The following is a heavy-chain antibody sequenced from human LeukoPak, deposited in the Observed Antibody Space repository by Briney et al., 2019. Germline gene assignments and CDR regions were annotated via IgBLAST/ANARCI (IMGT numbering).Heavy chain of an antibody. CDR3: ARARSGYTDNWFDP. D-gene: IGHD3-3*01. V-gene: IGHV1-69*05. CDR1: GGTFSSYA. Sequence: ASVKVSCKASGGTFSSYAISWVRQAPGQGLEWMGGIIPIFGTANYAQKFQGRVTITTDESTSTAYMELSSLRSEDTAVYYCARARSGYTDNWFDPWGQGTLVTVSS. J-gene: IGHJ5*02. CDR2: IIPIFGTA.